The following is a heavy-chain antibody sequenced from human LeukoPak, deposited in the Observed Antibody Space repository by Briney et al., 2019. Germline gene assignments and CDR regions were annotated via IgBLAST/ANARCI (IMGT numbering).Heavy chain of an antibody. Sequence: GGSLRLSCAASGFPFSSYDMHWVRHAPGKGLEWVSAIYSIGNTYYSGSVKGRFTISRENAKNSLYLQMNSLRDGDTAVYYCIRIRTGEHQYGMDVWGQGTTVTVSS. CDR1: GFPFSSYD. CDR2: IYSIGNT. CDR3: IRIRTGEHQYGMDV. D-gene: IGHD7-27*01. V-gene: IGHV3-13*01. J-gene: IGHJ6*02.